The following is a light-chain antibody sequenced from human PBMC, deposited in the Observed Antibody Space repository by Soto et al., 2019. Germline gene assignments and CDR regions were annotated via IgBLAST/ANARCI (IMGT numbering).Light chain of an antibody. V-gene: IGKV3-20*01. CDR1: QTVSSSY. Sequence: EIVLTQSPGTLSLSPGVRATLSCRASQTVSSSYLAWSQQKPGQAPRPLIYGASNRATGVPDRFSGTGSGTDFTLPISRLEPEDFAVYYCHLYGTSPLFTFGQGTKLEIK. J-gene: IGKJ2*01. CDR3: HLYGTSPLFT. CDR2: GAS.